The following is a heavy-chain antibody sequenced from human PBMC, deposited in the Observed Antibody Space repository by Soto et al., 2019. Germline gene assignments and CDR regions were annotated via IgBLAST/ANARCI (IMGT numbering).Heavy chain of an antibody. J-gene: IGHJ4*02. Sequence: QVQLVQSGAEVKKSGASVKVSCRTSGYSFIDYYVHWVRQAPGQGLEWVGWISPNSGASKYAENFQGRVTLTRDRSSSTVYMELTGLRSDDTAVYYCAGWRGAVATQDSGGQGTLVTVPS. D-gene: IGHD6-19*01. V-gene: IGHV1-2*02. CDR2: ISPNSGAS. CDR3: AGWRGAVATQDS. CDR1: GYSFIDYY.